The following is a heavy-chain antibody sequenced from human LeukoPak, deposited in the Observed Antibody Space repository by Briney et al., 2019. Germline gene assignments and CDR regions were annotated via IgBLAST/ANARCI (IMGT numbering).Heavy chain of an antibody. CDR1: GYTITSYY. V-gene: IGHV1-46*01. CDR2: INPSGGST. D-gene: IGHD4-23*01. J-gene: IGHJ4*02. CDR3: ARGRWSPPFDF. Sequence: ASVKVSCKASGYTITSYYMHWVRQAPGQGLEWMGIINPSGGSTSYEQKFQGRVTMTRDMSTSTVYMELSSLGSEDTAVYYCARGRWSPPFDFWGQGTLVTVSS.